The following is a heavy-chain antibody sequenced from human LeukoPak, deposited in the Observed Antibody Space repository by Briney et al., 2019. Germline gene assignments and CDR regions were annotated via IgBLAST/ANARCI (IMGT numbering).Heavy chain of an antibody. V-gene: IGHV4-59*01. CDR3: ARQMTTLTTGRTFDI. CDR2: VYYSGST. Sequence: PSETLSLTCSVSGGSFSGYYWSWIRQPPGKGLEWIGYVYYSGSTNYNPSLKSRVTISVDSSKNQFSLKLSSVTAADTAIYYCARQMTTLTTGRTFDIWGQGTMATVSS. D-gene: IGHD4-17*01. J-gene: IGHJ3*02. CDR1: GGSFSGYY.